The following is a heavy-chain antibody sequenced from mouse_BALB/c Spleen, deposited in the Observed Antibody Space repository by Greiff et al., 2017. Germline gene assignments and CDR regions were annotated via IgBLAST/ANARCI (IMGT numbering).Heavy chain of an antibody. CDR2: IDPANGNT. CDR1: GFNIKDTY. Sequence: VQLQQSGAELVKPGASVKLSCTASGFNIKDTYMHWVKQRPEQGLEWIGRIDPANGNTKYDPKFQGKATITADTSTNTAYLQLSSLTSEDTAVYYCAYGGSGEGGYWGQGTTLTVSS. CDR3: AYGGSGEGGY. D-gene: IGHD3-1*01. V-gene: IGHV14-3*02. J-gene: IGHJ2*01.